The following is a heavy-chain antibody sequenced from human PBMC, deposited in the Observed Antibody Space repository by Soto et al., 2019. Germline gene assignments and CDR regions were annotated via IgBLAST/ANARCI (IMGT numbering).Heavy chain of an antibody. D-gene: IGHD4-4*01. Sequence: SETLSLTCSVSGGSINGYYWSWIRQPPGKALEWIGYVYHSGSSNYNPSLKSRVTISIDTSKDHLSLKLSSVTAADTALYYCATLKDYSLIHWGRGTLVTVSS. V-gene: IGHV4-59*01. CDR2: VYHSGSS. CDR3: ATLKDYSLIH. CDR1: GGSINGYY. J-gene: IGHJ4*02.